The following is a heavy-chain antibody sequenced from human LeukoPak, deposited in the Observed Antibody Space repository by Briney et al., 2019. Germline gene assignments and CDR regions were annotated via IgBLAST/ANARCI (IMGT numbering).Heavy chain of an antibody. D-gene: IGHD3-22*01. Sequence: YPGGSLRLSCAASGFTFSGYAMSWVRQAPGKGLEWVSAISGSGGSTYYADSVKGRFTISRDNSKNTLYLQMNSLRAEDTAVYYCAKDADYYYDSSGYYGYFDYWGQGTLVTVSS. CDR1: GFTFSGYA. J-gene: IGHJ4*02. CDR2: ISGSGGST. CDR3: AKDADYYYDSSGYYGYFDY. V-gene: IGHV3-23*01.